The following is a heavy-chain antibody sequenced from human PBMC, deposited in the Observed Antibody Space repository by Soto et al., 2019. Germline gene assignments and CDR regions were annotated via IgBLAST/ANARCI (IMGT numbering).Heavy chain of an antibody. J-gene: IGHJ4*02. Sequence: QVQIVESGGGVVQPGRSLRLSCAASGFTFSSYPMHWVRQAPGKGLEWVTVISYDGSSQSYADSVKGRFTISRDNYKDTLYLQMNSLRSEDTAVYYCARGPITQTSFIDHWGPGPLVTVSS. CDR3: ARGPITQTSFIDH. V-gene: IGHV3-30-3*01. D-gene: IGHD1-20*01. CDR2: ISYDGSSQ. CDR1: GFTFSSYP.